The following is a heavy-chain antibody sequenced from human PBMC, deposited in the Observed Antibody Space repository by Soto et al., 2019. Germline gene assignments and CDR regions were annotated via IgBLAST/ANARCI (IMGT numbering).Heavy chain of an antibody. Sequence: QVQLVQSGAEVKKPGSSVKVSCKASGGTFSSYAISWVRQAPGQGLEWMGGIIPIFGTANYAQKFQGRVPITADESTRTADMEPRSLRSEDTAVHYSARAGGVYAYSPCHSWGQGPLVTVSS. D-gene: IGHD6-13*01. CDR3: ARAGGVYAYSPCHS. CDR1: GGTFSSYA. CDR2: IIPIFGTA. V-gene: IGHV1-69*12. J-gene: IGHJ4*02.